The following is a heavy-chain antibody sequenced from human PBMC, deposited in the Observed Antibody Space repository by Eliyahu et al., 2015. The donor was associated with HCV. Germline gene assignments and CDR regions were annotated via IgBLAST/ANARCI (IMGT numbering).Heavy chain of an antibody. D-gene: IGHD3-10*01. CDR1: GXTFSHAW. CDR2: IKTKTDGGTT. J-gene: IGHJ4*02. Sequence: EVQLVESGGGLVNPGGSLXLSCAAXGXTFSHAWMSWVRQXPGKGLEWVGRIKTKTDGGTTDYAAPVKGRFTISRDDSKNTLYLQMNSLKTEDTAVYYCITAYFYYGLGWGQGTLVTVSS. CDR3: ITAYFYYGLG. V-gene: IGHV3-15*01.